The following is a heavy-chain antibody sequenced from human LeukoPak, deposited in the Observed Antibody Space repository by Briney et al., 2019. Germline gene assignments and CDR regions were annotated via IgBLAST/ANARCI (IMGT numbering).Heavy chain of an antibody. CDR1: GYSFTSYW. CDR3: ARHPGAGSYGYYYGMDV. J-gene: IGHJ6*02. D-gene: IGHD1-26*01. CDR2: IYPGDSDT. Sequence: GESLKISCKGSGYSFTSYWIGWVRQMPGKGLEWMGLIYPGDSDTRYSPSFQGQVTISADKSISTAYLQWSSLKASDTAMYYCARHPGAGSYGYYYGMDVWGQGTTVTVSS. V-gene: IGHV5-51*01.